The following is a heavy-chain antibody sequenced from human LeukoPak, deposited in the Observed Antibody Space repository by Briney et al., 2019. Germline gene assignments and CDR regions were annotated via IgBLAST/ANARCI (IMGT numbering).Heavy chain of an antibody. Sequence: GGSLRLSCAASGFTFSSYAMHWVRQAPGKGLEWVAVISYGGSNKYYADSVKGRFTISRDNSKNTLYLQMNSLRAEDTAVYYCARDQSYGSGSYYNPYYYGMDVWGQGTTVTVSS. CDR1: GFTFSSYA. CDR2: ISYGGSNK. D-gene: IGHD3-10*01. J-gene: IGHJ6*02. CDR3: ARDQSYGSGSYYNPYYYGMDV. V-gene: IGHV3-30-3*01.